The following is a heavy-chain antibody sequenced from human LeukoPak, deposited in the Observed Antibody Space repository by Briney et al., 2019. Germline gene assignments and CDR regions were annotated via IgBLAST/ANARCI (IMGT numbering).Heavy chain of an antibody. Sequence: SGGSLRLSCAASGLTFSDYYMSWIRQAPGKGLEWVSCISSSGGTIYYADSVKGRLTISRDNAKNSLYLQMNSLRAEDTAVYYCARDRDSNYRFDSWGQGTLVTVSS. V-gene: IGHV3-11*01. CDR3: ARDRDSNYRFDS. CDR1: GLTFSDYY. CDR2: ISSSGGTI. D-gene: IGHD4-11*01. J-gene: IGHJ4*02.